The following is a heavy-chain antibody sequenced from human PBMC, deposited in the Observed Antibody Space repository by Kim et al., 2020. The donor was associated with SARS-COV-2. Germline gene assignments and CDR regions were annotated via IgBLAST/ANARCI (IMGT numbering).Heavy chain of an antibody. D-gene: IGHD2-2*01. Sequence: ASVKVSCKASGYTFTSYGISWVRQAPGQGLEWMGWISAYNGNTNYAQKLQGRVTMTTDTSTSTAYMELRSLRSDDTAVYYCARDQYCSSTSCYGGLTYYGMDVWGQGTTVTVSS. CDR2: ISAYNGNT. CDR3: ARDQYCSSTSCYGGLTYYGMDV. V-gene: IGHV1-18*01. J-gene: IGHJ6*02. CDR1: GYTFTSYG.